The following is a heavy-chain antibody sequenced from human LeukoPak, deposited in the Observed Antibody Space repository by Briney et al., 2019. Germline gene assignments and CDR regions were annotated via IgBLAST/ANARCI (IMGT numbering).Heavy chain of an antibody. V-gene: IGHV4-31*03. Sequence: SETLSLTYTASGGSISSGGYYWSWIRQHPGKGLEWIGYIYYSGSTYYNPSLKSRVTISVDTSKNQFSLKLSSVTAADTAVYYCARVARTTVIHYYYYYMDVWGKGTTVTVSS. CDR3: ARVARTTVIHYYYYYMDV. D-gene: IGHD4-11*01. CDR2: IYYSGST. CDR1: GGSISSGGYY. J-gene: IGHJ6*03.